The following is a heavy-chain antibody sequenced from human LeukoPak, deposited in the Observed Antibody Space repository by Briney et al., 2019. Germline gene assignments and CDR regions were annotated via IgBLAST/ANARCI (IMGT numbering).Heavy chain of an antibody. D-gene: IGHD6-13*01. J-gene: IGHJ4*02. CDR2: INHSGST. CDR3: ARRAAAGIDY. CDR1: GGSFSGYY. Sequence: KPSETLSLTCAVYGGSFSGYYWSWIRQPPGKGLEWIGEINHSGSTNYNPSLKSRVTISVDKSKNQFSLKLSSLTAADTAVYYCARRAAAGIDYWGQGTLVTVSS. V-gene: IGHV4-34*01.